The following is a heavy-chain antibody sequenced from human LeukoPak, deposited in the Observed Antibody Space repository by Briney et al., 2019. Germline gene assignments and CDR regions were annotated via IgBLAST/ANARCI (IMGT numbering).Heavy chain of an antibody. J-gene: IGHJ4*02. CDR1: GYTFTGYF. V-gene: IGHV1-2*02. Sequence: ASVKVSCKASGYTFTGYFIHWVRQAPGQGLEWMGCINSNTGDTNFAQKFQGRVTMTRDTSISTAYMEVSRLRSDDTAVYYCARNVDTAMVSFDYWGQGTLVTVSS. CDR3: ARNVDTAMVSFDY. CDR2: INSNTGDT. D-gene: IGHD5-18*01.